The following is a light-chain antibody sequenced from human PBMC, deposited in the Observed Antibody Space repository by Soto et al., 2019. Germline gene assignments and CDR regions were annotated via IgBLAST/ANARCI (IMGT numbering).Light chain of an antibody. CDR3: QPRSDWPLT. Sequence: EILLTPSPAILSVSPGQRATLSCRASQSISRSLAWYQQKPGQAPRLLIYDAYTRATGITARFSGSGSGTDFTLTISSLEPEDFAVYYCQPRSDWPLTFGGVTKVEIK. CDR1: QSISRS. J-gene: IGKJ4*01. V-gene: IGKV3-11*01. CDR2: DAY.